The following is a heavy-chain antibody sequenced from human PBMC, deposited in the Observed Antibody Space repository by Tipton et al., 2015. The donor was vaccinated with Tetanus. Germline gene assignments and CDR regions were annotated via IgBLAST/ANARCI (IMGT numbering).Heavy chain of an antibody. CDR1: GGSISGSY. Sequence: SLRLSCTVSGGSISGSYWNWIRQPPGKGLEWIGYVYYNGNTHYNPALKSRVTISVDTSKNQFSLKLSSVTAADTAIYYCAREVPAAGHFDSWGQGTLVTVSS. CDR3: AREVPAAGHFDS. CDR2: VYYNGNT. J-gene: IGHJ4*02. V-gene: IGHV4-59*01. D-gene: IGHD2-2*01.